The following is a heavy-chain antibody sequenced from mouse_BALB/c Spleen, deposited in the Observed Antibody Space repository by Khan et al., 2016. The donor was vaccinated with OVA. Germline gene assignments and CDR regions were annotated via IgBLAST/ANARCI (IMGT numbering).Heavy chain of an antibody. CDR2: IWSGGST. CDR1: GFSLTTYG. V-gene: IGHV2-2*01. CDR3: ARNSYRYDFTD. D-gene: IGHD2-12*01. Sequence: QVQLKQSGPGLVQPSQSLSITCTVSGFSLTTYGIHWVRQSPGKGLEWLGVIWSGGSTDYNAPFISRLSISKDNSKSHVFFKMNSLQADDTAIYYWARNSYRYDFTDWGQGTLVTVSA. J-gene: IGHJ3*01.